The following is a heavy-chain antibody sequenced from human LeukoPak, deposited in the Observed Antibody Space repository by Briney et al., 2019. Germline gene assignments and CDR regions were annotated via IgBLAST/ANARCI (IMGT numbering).Heavy chain of an antibody. CDR2: IIPMFGSA. D-gene: IGHD3-22*01. J-gene: IGHJ4*02. Sequence: ASVKVSCKASGSTFSNYGFSWVRQAPGQGLEWMGRIIPMFGSANYAQKFQGRVTITTDKSTATTNMELSSLRSEDTAVYYCVRERRYDSSGYYFESDYWGQGTLATVSS. V-gene: IGHV1-69*05. CDR1: GSTFSNYG. CDR3: VRERRYDSSGYYFESDY.